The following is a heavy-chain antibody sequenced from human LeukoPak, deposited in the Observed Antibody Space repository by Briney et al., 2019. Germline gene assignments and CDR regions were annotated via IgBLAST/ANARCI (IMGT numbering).Heavy chain of an antibody. Sequence: ASVKVSCKASGYTFTGYYMHWVRQAPGQGLEWMGWINPNSGGTNYAQKLQGRVTMTTDTSTSTAYMELRSLRSDDTAVYYCARGDGYNYRGFDYWGQGTLVTVSS. CDR2: INPNSGGT. V-gene: IGHV1-2*02. CDR1: GYTFTGYY. J-gene: IGHJ4*02. CDR3: ARGDGYNYRGFDY. D-gene: IGHD5-24*01.